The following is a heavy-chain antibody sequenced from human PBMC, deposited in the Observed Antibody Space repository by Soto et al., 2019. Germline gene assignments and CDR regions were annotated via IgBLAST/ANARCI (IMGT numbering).Heavy chain of an antibody. CDR3: ARGATVTREYFYGMDV. V-gene: IGHV1-69*13. D-gene: IGHD4-4*01. CDR2: IIPMFGTA. J-gene: IGHJ6*02. Sequence: ASVKVSCKTSGGSFSNYAISWVRQAPGQGLEWMGAIIPMFGTANYAQMFQGRVTITADESTNTAYMEVSSLRSEDSAVYYCARGATVTREYFYGMDVWGQGTTVTVSS. CDR1: GGSFSNYA.